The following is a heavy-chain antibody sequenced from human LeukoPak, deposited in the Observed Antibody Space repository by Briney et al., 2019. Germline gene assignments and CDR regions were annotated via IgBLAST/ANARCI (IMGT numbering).Heavy chain of an antibody. CDR2: IIPIFGTA. D-gene: IGHD3-10*01. CDR1: GGTFSSYA. J-gene: IGHJ4*02. Sequence: SVKVSCKASGGTFSSYAISWVRQAPGQGLEWMGGIIPIFGTANYAQKFQGRVTITADESTSTAYMELSSLRPEDTAVYYCLRDWYGSGSYWQIRESYFDYWGQGTLVTVSS. CDR3: LRDWYGSGSYWQIRESYFDY. V-gene: IGHV1-69*13.